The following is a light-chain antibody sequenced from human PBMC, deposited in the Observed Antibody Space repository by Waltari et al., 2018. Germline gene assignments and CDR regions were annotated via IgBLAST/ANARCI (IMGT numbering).Light chain of an antibody. J-gene: IGLJ7*01. CDR2: DVV. V-gene: IGLV2-11*01. CDR3: CSYAGSYTFV. Sequence: QSALTQPRSVSGSPGQSVTISCSGTSSDVGSYNFVSWYQQHPGNAPKLLIYDVVKRPSGVPDRFSASKSGNTASLTISGLQTEDESDYYCCSYAGSYTFVFGGGTQLTVL. CDR1: SSDVGSYNF.